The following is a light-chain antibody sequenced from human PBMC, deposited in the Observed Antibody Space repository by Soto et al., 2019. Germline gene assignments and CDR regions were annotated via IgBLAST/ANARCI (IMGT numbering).Light chain of an antibody. CDR3: QLYKSYPWT. CDR1: QSIGNW. CDR2: EAS. Sequence: DIHITQTPSTQSASIGDRGTITCRASQSIGNWLAWYQQKPGRAPKLLMYEASSLESGVPSRFSGSGSGTEFTLTISGLQADDFATYHCQLYKSYPWTFGQGTKVDIK. J-gene: IGKJ1*01. V-gene: IGKV1-5*03.